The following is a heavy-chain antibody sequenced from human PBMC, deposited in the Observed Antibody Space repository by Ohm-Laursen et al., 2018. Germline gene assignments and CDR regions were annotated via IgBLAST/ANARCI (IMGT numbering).Heavy chain of an antibody. CDR3: ARSLRRTTVTTGAGY. CDR2: ISSSSSYI. J-gene: IGHJ4*02. V-gene: IGHV3-21*01. Sequence: SLRLSCTASGFTFSSYSMNWVRQAPGKGLEWVSSISSSSSYIYYADSVKGRFTISRDNAKNSLYLQMNSLRAEDTAVYYCARSLRRTTVTTGAGYWGQGTLVTVSS. D-gene: IGHD4-17*01. CDR1: GFTFSSYS.